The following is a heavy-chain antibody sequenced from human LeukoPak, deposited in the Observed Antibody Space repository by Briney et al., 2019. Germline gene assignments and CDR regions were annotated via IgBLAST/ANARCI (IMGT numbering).Heavy chain of an antibody. CDR2: INSDGSIR. CDR1: GFTFSSFW. D-gene: IGHD4/OR15-4a*01. J-gene: IGHJ4*02. V-gene: IGHV3-74*01. CDR3: ARGGYGAHMG. Sequence: HPGGSLRLSCAASGFTFSSFWMHWVRQVPGKGLVWVSGINSDGSIRGYADSVKGRFTIFRDNAKTTLYLQMNSLRDEDTAVYYCARGGYGAHMGWGQGTLVTVSS.